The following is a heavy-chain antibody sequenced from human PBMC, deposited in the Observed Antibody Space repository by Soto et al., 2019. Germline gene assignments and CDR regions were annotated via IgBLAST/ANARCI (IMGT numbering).Heavy chain of an antibody. D-gene: IGHD6-19*01. CDR2: INSDGSST. CDR1: GFTFSTYN. J-gene: IGHJ4*02. CDR3: ARGGAVSRGWHDGH. Sequence: GSLRLSCGASGFTFSTYNMHWVRQGPGKGLVWVSRINSDGSSTRYADSVKGRFTISRDNAKNTLYLQMNSLRVEDTAIYYCARGGAVSRGWHDGHWGLGTLVPVSS. V-gene: IGHV3-74*01.